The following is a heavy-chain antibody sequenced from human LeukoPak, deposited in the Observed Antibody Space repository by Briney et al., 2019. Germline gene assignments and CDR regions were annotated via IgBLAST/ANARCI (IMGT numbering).Heavy chain of an antibody. Sequence: KGGASLQISCKCAGSIFTSYWIGWVRQLPGKGLEWIGIIYPGDSDTTYSPSFQGQVTISADKSISTPYQQWSSLKASDTAMYYCARQQYRMGCGDYGPSDYWGQGALVTV. J-gene: IGHJ4*02. V-gene: IGHV5-51*01. D-gene: IGHD2-21*02. CDR3: ARQQYRMGCGDYGPSDY. CDR2: IYPGDSDT. CDR1: GSIFTSYW.